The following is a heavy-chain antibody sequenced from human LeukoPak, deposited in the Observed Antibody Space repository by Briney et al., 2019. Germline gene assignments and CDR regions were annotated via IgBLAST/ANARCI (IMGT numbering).Heavy chain of an antibody. J-gene: IGHJ6*03. CDR2: ISGSGGST. CDR3: AKDRIAVAGRVFYYYYMDV. Sequence: PGGSLRLSCAASGFTFSSYGMSWVRQAPGKGLEWVSAISGSGGSTYYADSVKGRFTISRDNSKNTLYLQMNSLRAEDTAVYYCAKDRIAVAGRVFYYYYMDVWGKGTTVTISS. CDR1: GFTFSSYG. D-gene: IGHD6-19*01. V-gene: IGHV3-23*01.